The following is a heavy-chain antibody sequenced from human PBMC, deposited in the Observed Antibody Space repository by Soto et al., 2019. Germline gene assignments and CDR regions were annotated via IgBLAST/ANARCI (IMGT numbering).Heavy chain of an antibody. V-gene: IGHV4-4*02. CDR3: ARVKPGLYYELTP. Sequence: QVQLQESGPGLVKPSGTLSLTCAVSSGSISSSNWWSWVRQPPGKVLEWIGEIYHSGSTNYNPSLKSRVTISVDKSKNQFSLKLSSVTAADTAVYYGARVKPGLYYELTPWGQGTLVTVSS. CDR1: SGSISSSNW. D-gene: IGHD3-3*01. CDR2: IYHSGST. J-gene: IGHJ4*02.